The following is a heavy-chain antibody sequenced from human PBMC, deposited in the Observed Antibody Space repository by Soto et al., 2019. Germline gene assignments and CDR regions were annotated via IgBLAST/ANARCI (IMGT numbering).Heavy chain of an antibody. V-gene: IGHV4-31*03. CDR1: GGSISSGGYY. Sequence: QVQLQESGPGLVTPSQTLSLTCTVSGGSISSGGYYWSWIRQHPGKGLEWIGYIYYSGSTYYNPSLKSRVTISVDTSKNEVSLKLSSVTAADTAVYYCARVFSDSSSFFDPWGQGTLVTVSS. D-gene: IGHD6-13*01. J-gene: IGHJ5*02. CDR3: ARVFSDSSSFFDP. CDR2: IYYSGST.